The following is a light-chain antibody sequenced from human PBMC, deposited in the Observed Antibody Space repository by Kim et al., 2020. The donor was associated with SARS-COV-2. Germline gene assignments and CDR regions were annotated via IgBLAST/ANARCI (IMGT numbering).Light chain of an antibody. V-gene: IGKV1-9*01. CDR1: QGISSY. Sequence: IQLTQSPSSLPASVGDRVTITCRASQGISSYLAWYQQKPGKAPKLLIYAASTLQSGVPSRFSGSGSGTDFTLTISSLQPEDFATYYCQQLNSYPPWTFGQGTKVDIK. CDR2: AAS. CDR3: QQLNSYPPWT. J-gene: IGKJ1*01.